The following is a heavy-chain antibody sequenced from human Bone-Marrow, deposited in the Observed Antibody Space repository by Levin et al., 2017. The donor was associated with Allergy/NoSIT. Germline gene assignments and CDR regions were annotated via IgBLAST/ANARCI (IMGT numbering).Heavy chain of an antibody. CDR2: ISGSGGST. V-gene: IGHV3-23*01. D-gene: IGHD1-26*01. CDR3: AKGGASFDY. Sequence: GESLKISCAASGFTFSNFVMTWVRQAPGKGLEWVSGISGSGGSTYYADSVKGRFTISRDNSKNTLYLQMNSLKAEDTAKYYGAKGGASFDYWGQGARVTVSS. CDR1: GFTFSNFV. J-gene: IGHJ4*02.